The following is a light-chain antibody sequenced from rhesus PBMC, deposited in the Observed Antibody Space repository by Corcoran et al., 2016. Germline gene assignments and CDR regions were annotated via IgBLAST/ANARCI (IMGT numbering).Light chain of an antibody. CDR3: SSYASSSTFI. CDR2: EVS. J-gene: IGLJ1*01. V-gene: IGLV2-38*01. CDR1: YRDIGDYDG. Sequence: QSALTQPPSVSKSLGQSVTISCTGTYRDIGDYDGVSWYQQHSGTAPKLLIYEVSKRPAGVSDRFAGSKSGNTASLTISGLQAEDEADYYSSSYASSSTFIFGVGTRLTVV.